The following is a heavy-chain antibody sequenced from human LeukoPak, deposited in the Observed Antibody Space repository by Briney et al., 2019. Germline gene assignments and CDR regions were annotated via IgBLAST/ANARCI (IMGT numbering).Heavy chain of an antibody. J-gene: IGHJ4*02. Sequence: GRSLRLSCAASGFTFDDYAMHWVRQAPGKGLEWVSAISGSGGSTYYADSVKGRFTISRDNSKNTLYLQMNSLRAEDTAVYYCANSYYYDSSGYYQPPDYWGQGTLVTVSS. D-gene: IGHD3-22*01. CDR3: ANSYYYDSSGYYQPPDY. V-gene: IGHV3-23*01. CDR2: ISGSGGST. CDR1: GFTFDDYA.